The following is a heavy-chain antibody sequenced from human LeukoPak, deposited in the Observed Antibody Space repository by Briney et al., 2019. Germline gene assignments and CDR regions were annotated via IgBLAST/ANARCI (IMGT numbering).Heavy chain of an antibody. J-gene: IGHJ4*02. Sequence: GGSLRLSCPVSGFTVSSNAMSWVRQAPGKGLEWVSFIYSGGNTHYSDSVKGRFTISRDNSKNTLYLQMNSLRAEDTAVYYCARRAGEYSHPYDYWGQGTLVTVSS. V-gene: IGHV3-53*01. CDR1: GFTVSSNA. CDR3: ARRAGEYSHPYDY. D-gene: IGHD4-17*01. CDR2: IYSGGNT.